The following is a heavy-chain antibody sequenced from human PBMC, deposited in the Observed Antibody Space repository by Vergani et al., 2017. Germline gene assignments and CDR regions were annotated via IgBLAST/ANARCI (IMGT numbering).Heavy chain of an antibody. D-gene: IGHD6-13*01. CDR1: GVTVSSNY. J-gene: IGHJ4*02. V-gene: IGHV3-53*01. CDR3: AREAGIAAVGYFDY. Sequence: EVQLLESGGGLVQPGGSLRLSCAGSGVTVSSNYMSWVRQAPGKGLEWVSLISSGGTTYYADSVKGRFTISRDISKNTLYLQMNNLRAEDTAVYYCAREAGIAAVGYFDYWGQGTLVTVSS. CDR2: ISSGGTT.